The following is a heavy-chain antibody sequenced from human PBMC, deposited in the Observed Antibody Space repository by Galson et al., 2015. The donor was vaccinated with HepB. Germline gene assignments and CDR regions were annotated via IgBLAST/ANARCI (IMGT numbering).Heavy chain of an antibody. CDR2: IYHRGNT. CDR1: GGSISSSNW. J-gene: IGHJ4*02. Sequence: LSLTCTVSGGSISSSNWWSWVRQPPGKGLEWLGEIYHRGNTNYNPSLKSRVTLSVDKSKNHFSLRLSSVTAADTAVYYCAKHRDGCNFFDDSWGQGTLVTVSS. CDR3: AKHRDGCNFFDDS. D-gene: IGHD5-24*01. V-gene: IGHV4-4*02.